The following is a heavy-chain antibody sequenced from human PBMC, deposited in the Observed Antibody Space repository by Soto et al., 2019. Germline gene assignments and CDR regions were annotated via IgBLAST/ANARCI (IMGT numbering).Heavy chain of an antibody. J-gene: IGHJ3*01. CDR3: ASPWGHAYGDYDGLDL. V-gene: IGHV3-48*01. D-gene: IGHD4-17*01. CDR2: ISGGSGTI. Sequence: EVQLVESGGDLVQSGGSLRLSCAASGLTFSSHGMNWVRQAPGKGLEWVSYISGGSGTIHYADSVKGRFTISRDNAKNPLFLQMNSLRVEDTAVYYCASPWGHAYGDYDGLDLWGQGTMVTVST. CDR1: GLTFSSHG.